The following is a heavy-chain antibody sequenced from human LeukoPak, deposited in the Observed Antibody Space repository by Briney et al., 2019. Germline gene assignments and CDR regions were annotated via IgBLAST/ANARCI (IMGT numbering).Heavy chain of an antibody. CDR3: ARDLGVCSGGTCYPVYDY. Sequence: GGSLRLSCAASGIIVSRYWMTWVRQAPRKGLEWVADIKEDGSEKHYVDSVKGRFTISRDNAENSLYLQMNSLRAEDTAIYYCARDLGVCSGGTCYPVYDYWGQGTLVTVSS. V-gene: IGHV3-7*01. CDR1: GIIVSRYW. J-gene: IGHJ4*02. CDR2: IKEDGSEK. D-gene: IGHD2-15*01.